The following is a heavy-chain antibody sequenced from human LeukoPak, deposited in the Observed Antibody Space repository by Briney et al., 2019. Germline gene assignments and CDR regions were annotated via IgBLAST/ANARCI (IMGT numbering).Heavy chain of an antibody. J-gene: IGHJ5*02. D-gene: IGHD3-22*01. V-gene: IGHV3-53*01. CDR2: IYSGGST. CDR3: AREAVITGPKSGGWFDP. Sequence: GGSLRLSCAASGFTVSSNYMSWVRQAPGKGLEWVSVIYSGGSTYYADSVKGRFTISRDNSKSTLYLQMNSLRAEDTAVYYCAREAVITGPKSGGWFDPWGQGTLVTVSS. CDR1: GFTVSSNY.